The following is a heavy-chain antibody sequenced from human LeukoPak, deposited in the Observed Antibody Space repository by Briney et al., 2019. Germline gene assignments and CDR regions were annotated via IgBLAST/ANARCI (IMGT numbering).Heavy chain of an antibody. CDR2: MKEDGSQE. CDR1: GFTLSGYS. V-gene: IGHV3-7*01. Sequence: PGGSLRLSCAASGFTLSGYSMNWVRQAPGKGLEWVANMKEDGSQETYVDSVKGRFTISRDNAKNSLYLQMNNVRAEDTAVYYCARYSYKHDCWGQGTLVTVSS. J-gene: IGHJ4*02. CDR3: ARYSYKHDC. D-gene: IGHD2-15*01.